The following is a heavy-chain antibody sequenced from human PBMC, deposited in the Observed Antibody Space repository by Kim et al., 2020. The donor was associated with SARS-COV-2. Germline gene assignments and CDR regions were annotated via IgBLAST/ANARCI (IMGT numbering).Heavy chain of an antibody. V-gene: IGHV3-74*01. Sequence: GGSLRLSCAASGFTFSTYSMHWVRQAPGKGLVWVSRINSDGSSTTYADSVKGRFTISRDNAKNTLYLQMNSLRAEDTAVYYCARSGLKGSSWFWGQGTLVTVSS. CDR2: INSDGSST. J-gene: IGHJ4*02. CDR1: GFTFSTYS. D-gene: IGHD6-13*01. CDR3: ARSGLKGSSWF.